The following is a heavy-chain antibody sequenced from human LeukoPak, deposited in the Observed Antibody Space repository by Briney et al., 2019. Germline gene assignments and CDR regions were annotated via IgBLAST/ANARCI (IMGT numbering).Heavy chain of an antibody. V-gene: IGHV1-8*03. CDR1: GYTFTSYD. J-gene: IGHJ4*02. CDR3: ARVRYGDLPDYFDY. CDR2: MNPNSGNT. D-gene: IGHD4-17*01. Sequence: ASVKVSCKASGYTFTSYDINWVRQATGQGLEWMGWMNPNSGNTGYAQKFQGRVTITRNTSISTAYMELSSLRSEDTAVYYCARVRYGDLPDYFDYWGQGTLVTVSS.